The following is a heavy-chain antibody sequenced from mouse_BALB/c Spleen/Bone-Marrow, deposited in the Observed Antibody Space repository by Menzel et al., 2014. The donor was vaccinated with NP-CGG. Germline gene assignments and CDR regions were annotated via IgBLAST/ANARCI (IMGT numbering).Heavy chain of an antibody. V-gene: IGHV2-2*02. CDR3: ARNYDYDAYYFDY. Sequence: VKLVESGPGLVQPSQSLSITCTVSGFSLTTYGIHWIRQSPGKGLEWLGVILSGGSSDYNAAFISRVSINKDNSKSQVFFKMNSLQANDTAIYCCARNYDYDAYYFDYWGQGTFITVSS. CDR2: ILSGGSS. D-gene: IGHD2-4*01. J-gene: IGHJ2*02. CDR1: GFSLTTYG.